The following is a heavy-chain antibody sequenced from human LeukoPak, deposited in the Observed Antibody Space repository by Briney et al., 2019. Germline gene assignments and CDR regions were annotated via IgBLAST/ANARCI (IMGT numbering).Heavy chain of an antibody. CDR2: INHSGST. CDR1: GGSISGYY. CDR3: ARGGRGYNWNRFDP. D-gene: IGHD1-20*01. Sequence: PSETLSLTCTVSGGSISGYYWSWIRQPPGEGLEWIGEINHSGSTNYNPSLKRRVTISVDTSKNQFSLKLSSVTAADTAVYYCARGGRGYNWNRFDPWGQGTLVTVSS. V-gene: IGHV4-34*01. J-gene: IGHJ5*02.